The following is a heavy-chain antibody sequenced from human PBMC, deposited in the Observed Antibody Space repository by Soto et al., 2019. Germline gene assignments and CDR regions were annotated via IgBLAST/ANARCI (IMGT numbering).Heavy chain of an antibody. Sequence: GESLKISCKGSGYSFTNYWIGWVRQMPGKGLEWMGIIYPGDSGTRYNSSFQGQVTISADKSISTAYLQWTSLKASDTAMYYFAGGGVRGVITRTRDYYGMDVWGQGTTVTVSS. CDR3: AGGGVRGVITRTRDYYGMDV. CDR1: GYSFTNYW. V-gene: IGHV5-51*01. CDR2: IYPGDSGT. D-gene: IGHD3-10*01. J-gene: IGHJ6*02.